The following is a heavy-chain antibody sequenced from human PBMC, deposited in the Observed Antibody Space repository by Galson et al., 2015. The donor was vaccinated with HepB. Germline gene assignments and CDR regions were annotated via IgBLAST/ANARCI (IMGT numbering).Heavy chain of an antibody. CDR2: INPSGGST. CDR1: GYTFTSYC. J-gene: IGHJ4*02. Sequence: SVKVSCKASGYTFTSYCMHWVRQAPGQGLEWMGIINPSGGSTSYAQKFQGRVTMTRDTSTSTVYMELSSLRSEDTAVYYCARDGIQLWFGFDYWGQGTLVTVSS. V-gene: IGHV1-46*01. D-gene: IGHD5-18*01. CDR3: ARDGIQLWFGFDY.